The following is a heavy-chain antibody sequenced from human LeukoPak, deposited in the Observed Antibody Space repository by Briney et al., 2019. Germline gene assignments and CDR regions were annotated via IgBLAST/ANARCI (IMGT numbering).Heavy chain of an antibody. J-gene: IGHJ6*02. CDR2: IYYSGST. V-gene: IGHV4-59*01. CDR3: AREVWGYGMDV. Sequence: SETLSLTCTVSGGSISSYYWSWIRQPPGKGLEWIGYIYYSGSTNYNPSLTSRVPISVDTSKNQFSLKLSSVTAADTAVYYCAREVWGYGMDVWGQGTTVTVSS. D-gene: IGHD3-16*01. CDR1: GGSISSYY.